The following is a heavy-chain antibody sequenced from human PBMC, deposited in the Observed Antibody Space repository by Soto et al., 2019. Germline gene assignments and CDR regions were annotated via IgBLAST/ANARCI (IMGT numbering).Heavy chain of an antibody. D-gene: IGHD4-17*01. CDR3: ARGPDYGDYEEWNDY. J-gene: IGHJ4*02. CDR1: GGSISSSNW. CDR2: IYHSGST. V-gene: IGHV4-4*02. Sequence: QVQLQESGPGLVKPSGTLSLTCAVSGGSISSSNWWSWVRQPPGKGLEWIGEIYHSGSTNYNPSLKSRVTISVAKSKNQFSLKLSSVTAADTAVYYCARGPDYGDYEEWNDYWGQGTLVTVSS.